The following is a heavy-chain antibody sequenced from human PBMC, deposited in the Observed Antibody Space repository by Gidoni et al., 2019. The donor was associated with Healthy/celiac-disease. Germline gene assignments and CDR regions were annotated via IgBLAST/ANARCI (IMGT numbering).Heavy chain of an antibody. CDR2: INTNSGGT. CDR1: GYTFTGYY. D-gene: IGHD6-25*01. J-gene: IGHJ4*02. V-gene: IGHV1-2*02. CDR3: ARGQSSGALDY. Sequence: QVQLVQSGAEVKKPGASVKVSCKASGYTFTGYYMHWVRQAPGQGLEWMGWINTNSGGTNYAQKFQGRVTMTRDTSISTAYMELSRLRSDDTAVYYCARGQSSGALDYWGQGTLVTVSS.